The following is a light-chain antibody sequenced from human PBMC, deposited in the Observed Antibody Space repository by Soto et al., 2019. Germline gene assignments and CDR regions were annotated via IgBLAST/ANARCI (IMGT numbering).Light chain of an antibody. V-gene: IGKV1-5*03. Sequence: DIQMTQSPSTLSASVGDRVTITCRASQSFNNWLAWYQQKPGKAPKLLICKASVLESGVPSRFSGSGSGTEFTLTISSLQPDDFATYYCQQYDSYPWTFGQGTKVEIK. CDR3: QQYDSYPWT. CDR1: QSFNNW. J-gene: IGKJ1*01. CDR2: KAS.